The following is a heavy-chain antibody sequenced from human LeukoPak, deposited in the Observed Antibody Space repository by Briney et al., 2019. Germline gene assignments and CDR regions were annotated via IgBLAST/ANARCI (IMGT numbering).Heavy chain of an antibody. Sequence: GGSLRLSCAASGFTFSSYCMNWVRQAPGKGLEGVSYISRSSSTIYYADSVKGRFTISRDNAKNSLYLQMSSLRAEATAVYYCARGSVLLGSSDYSGQGTLVTVSS. V-gene: IGHV3-48*01. CDR2: ISRSSSTI. CDR1: GFTFSSYC. J-gene: IGHJ4*02. CDR3: ARGSVLLGSSDY. D-gene: IGHD2-15*01.